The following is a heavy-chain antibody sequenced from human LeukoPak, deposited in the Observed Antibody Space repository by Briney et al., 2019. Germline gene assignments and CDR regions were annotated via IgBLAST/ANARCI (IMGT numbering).Heavy chain of an antibody. CDR2: INHSGST. J-gene: IGHJ4*02. CDR1: GGSFSGYY. D-gene: IGHD1-26*01. V-gene: IGHV4-34*01. Sequence: SETLSLTCAVYGGSFSGYYWSWIRQPPGKGLEWIGEINHSGSTNYNPSLKSRVTISVDTSKNQFSLKLSPVTAADTAVYYCARGDGKWGVFPDRLGYWGQGTLVTVSS. CDR3: ARGDGKWGVFPDRLGY.